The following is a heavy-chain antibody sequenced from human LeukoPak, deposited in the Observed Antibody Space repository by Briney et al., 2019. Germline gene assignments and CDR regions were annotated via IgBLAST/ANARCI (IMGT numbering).Heavy chain of an antibody. CDR1: GFSFSEYS. V-gene: IGHV3-48*04. CDR2: IGPGSDTI. D-gene: IGHD2-21*01. CDR3: VRDHLWFPDY. J-gene: IGHJ4*02. Sequence: GGSLRLSCAASGFSFSEYSVNWVRQSPGKGLEWLSYIGPGSDTISYADSVRGRFTISRDNAKNSLYLQMNSLRADDTALYYCVRDHLWFPDYWGQGTLVTVSS.